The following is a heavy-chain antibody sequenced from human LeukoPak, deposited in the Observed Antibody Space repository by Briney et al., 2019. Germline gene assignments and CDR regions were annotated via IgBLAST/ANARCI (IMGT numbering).Heavy chain of an antibody. CDR2: IHYSGRT. Sequence: SETLSLTSIVPGDSISLFYWSWIRQPPGKGLEWIGYIHYSGRTNYNPSLKSRVTMSLDTSKNHFSLKLRSVTAADTAVYYCARVSPDTATDYGWFDPWGQGSLVTVSS. J-gene: IGHJ5*02. V-gene: IGHV4-59*01. D-gene: IGHD5-18*01. CDR3: ARVSPDTATDYGWFDP. CDR1: GDSISLFY.